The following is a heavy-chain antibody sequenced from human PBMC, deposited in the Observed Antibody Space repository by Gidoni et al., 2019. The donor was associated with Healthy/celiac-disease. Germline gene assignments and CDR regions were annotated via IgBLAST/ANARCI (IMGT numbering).Heavy chain of an antibody. CDR1: GGTFSSYA. CDR3: ARDRHCTNGVCYMYYFDY. Sequence: QVQLVQSGAEVKKPGSSVQVSCKASGGTFSSYAISWVRQAPGQGLEWMGGIIPIFGTANYAQKFQGRVTITADESTSTAYMELSSLRSEDTAVYYCARDRHCTNGVCYMYYFDYWGQGTLVTVSS. CDR2: IIPIFGTA. V-gene: IGHV1-69*01. D-gene: IGHD2-8*01. J-gene: IGHJ4*02.